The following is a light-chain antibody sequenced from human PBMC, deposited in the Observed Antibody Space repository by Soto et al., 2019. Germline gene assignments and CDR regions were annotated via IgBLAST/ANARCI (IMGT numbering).Light chain of an antibody. CDR1: QGIRND. Sequence: DIQMTQFPSSLSASVGDRVTITCRASQGIRNDLGWYQQKPGKAPKRLIYAASSLQSGVPSRFSGSRSGTEFTLAISSLQHEDSATFYCLQHSTYPLTFGQGTKVEIK. V-gene: IGKV1-17*01. J-gene: IGKJ1*01. CDR2: AAS. CDR3: LQHSTYPLT.